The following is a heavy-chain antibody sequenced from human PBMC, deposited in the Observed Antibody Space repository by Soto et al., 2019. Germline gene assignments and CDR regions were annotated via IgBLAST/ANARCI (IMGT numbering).Heavy chain of an antibody. Sequence: QVQLVESGGGVVQPGRSLRLSCAASGFTLSSYGIHWVRQAPGKGLEWVSVISYDGSDQYSADFVKGRFTISRDNSKNTLYLQMISLRAEDTAVYYCAKDSHRAVAGSGGWFAPWGQGTLVTVAS. CDR2: ISYDGSDQ. CDR1: GFTLSSYG. D-gene: IGHD6-19*01. J-gene: IGHJ5*02. CDR3: AKDSHRAVAGSGGWFAP. V-gene: IGHV3-30*18.